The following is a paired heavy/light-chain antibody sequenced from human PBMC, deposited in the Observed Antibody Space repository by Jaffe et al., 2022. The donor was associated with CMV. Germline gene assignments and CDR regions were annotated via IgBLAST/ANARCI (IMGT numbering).Light chain of an antibody. V-gene: IGLV2-14*03. Sequence: QSALTQPASVSGSPGQSITISCTGTSSDVGGYNYVSWYQQHPGKAPKLMIYDVSNRPSGVSNRFSGSKSGNTASLTISGLQAEDEADYYCSSYTSSSTLEGVFGGGTKLTVL. J-gene: IGLJ2*01. CDR3: SSYTSSSTLEGV. CDR2: DVS. CDR1: SSDVGGYNY.
Heavy chain of an antibody. D-gene: IGHD5-18*01. CDR2: ISSSSSYT. Sequence: QVQLVESGGGLVKPGGSLRLSCAASGFTFSDYYMSWIRQAPGKGLEWVSYISSSSSYTNYADSVKGRFTISRDNAKNSLYLQMNSLRAEDTAVYYCARDLYSYGRLFDYWGQGTLVTVSS. CDR3: ARDLYSYGRLFDY. J-gene: IGHJ4*02. CDR1: GFTFSDYY. V-gene: IGHV3-11*06.